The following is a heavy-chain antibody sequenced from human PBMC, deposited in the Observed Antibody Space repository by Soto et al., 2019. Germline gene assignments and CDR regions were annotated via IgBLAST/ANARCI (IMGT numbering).Heavy chain of an antibody. V-gene: IGHV3-23*01. J-gene: IGHJ5*02. Sequence: PGGSLRLSCAASGFTISTYAMTWVRQAPGKGLECVSGVTSSGSQIYYADSGKGRFTISKDNSKNTLYLQMSSLREEDTALYYCAKDAVYRDGLWLMDSWGQGTLVTVSS. CDR3: AKDAVYRDGLWLMDS. CDR1: GFTISTYA. CDR2: VTSSGSQI. D-gene: IGHD2-21*01.